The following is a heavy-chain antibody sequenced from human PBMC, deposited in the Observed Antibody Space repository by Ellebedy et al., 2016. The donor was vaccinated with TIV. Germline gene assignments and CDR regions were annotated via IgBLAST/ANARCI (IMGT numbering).Heavy chain of an antibody. J-gene: IGHJ4*02. CDR3: ARWNGYGHAHFDY. V-gene: IGHV5-51*01. CDR2: IYPGDSNT. D-gene: IGHD1-1*01. Sequence: KVSCKGSGYSFASYWIGWVRQTPGKGLEWVAIIYPGDSNTLYSPSFQGLVTISADNSVSTAYLQWSSLQASDSAMYYCARWNGYGHAHFDYWGQGTLVTVSS. CDR1: GYSFASYW.